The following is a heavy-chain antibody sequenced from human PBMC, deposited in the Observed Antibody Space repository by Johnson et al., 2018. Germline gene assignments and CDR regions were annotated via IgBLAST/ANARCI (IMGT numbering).Heavy chain of an antibody. J-gene: IGHJ4*02. CDR1: GGIFSSYV. Sequence: VQLLESGAEVKKPGSSVKVSCKASGGIFSSYVISWVRQAPGQGLEWMGGIIPMFGTANYAQKFQGRVTITADESTTTVYMELSSLRSEDTAVYYCARHKYNTGWADWGQGTLLTVSS. D-gene: IGHD6-19*01. V-gene: IGHV1-69*01. CDR2: IIPMFGTA. CDR3: ARHKYNTGWAD.